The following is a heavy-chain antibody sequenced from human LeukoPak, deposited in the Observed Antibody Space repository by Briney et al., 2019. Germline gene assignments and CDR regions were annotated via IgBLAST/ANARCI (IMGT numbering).Heavy chain of an antibody. D-gene: IGHD4-17*01. CDR1: GLTFSNYA. Sequence: GGSLRLSCAASGLTFSNYAMTWVRQAPGKGLGWISSITGRGGTSYTDSVKGRFTVYRDNSKNTLYLQMNSLRVGDTALYYCAKDPNGDYVGAFDSWGQGTMVTVSS. J-gene: IGHJ3*01. V-gene: IGHV3-23*01. CDR2: ITGRGGT. CDR3: AKDPNGDYVGAFDS.